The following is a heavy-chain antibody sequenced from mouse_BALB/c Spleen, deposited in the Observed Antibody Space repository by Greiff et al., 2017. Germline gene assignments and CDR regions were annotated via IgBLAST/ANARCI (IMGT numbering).Heavy chain of an antibody. CDR2: ISSGSSTI. J-gene: IGHJ4*01. CDR3: ARSVVGPYYAMDY. D-gene: IGHD1-1*01. Sequence: EVKLMESGGGLVQPGGSRKLSCAASGFTFSSFGMHWVRQAPEKGLEWVAYISSGSSTIYYADTVKGRFTISRDNPKNTLFLQMTSLRSEDTAMYYCARSVVGPYYAMDYWGQGTSVTVSS. V-gene: IGHV5-17*02. CDR1: GFTFSSFG.